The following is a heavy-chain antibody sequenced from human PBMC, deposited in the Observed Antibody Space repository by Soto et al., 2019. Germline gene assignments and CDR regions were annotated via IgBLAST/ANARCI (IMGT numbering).Heavy chain of an antibody. J-gene: IGHJ4*02. D-gene: IGHD2-15*01. CDR2: INAGNGNT. CDR1: GYTFTSYA. V-gene: IGHV1-3*01. CDR3: ARELGYCSGGSCYSGLVY. Sequence: GASVKVSCKASGYTFTSYAMHWVRQAPGQRLEWMGWINAGNGNTKYSQKFQGRVTITRDTSASTAYMELSSLRSEDTAVYYCARELGYCSGGSCYSGLVYWGQGTLVTVSS.